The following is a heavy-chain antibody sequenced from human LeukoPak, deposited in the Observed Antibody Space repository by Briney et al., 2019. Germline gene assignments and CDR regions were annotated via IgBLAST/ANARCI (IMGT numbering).Heavy chain of an antibody. CDR1: GYTFTSYG. J-gene: IGHJ5*02. CDR3: ARAPGIASPGDWFDP. V-gene: IGHV1-18*01. Sequence: ASVKVSCKASGYTFTSYGISWVRQAPGQGLEWMGWISAYNGNTNYAQKLQGRVTMTTDTSTSTAYMELRSLRSDDTAVYYCARAPGIASPGDWFDPWGQGTLVTVSS. D-gene: IGHD6-13*01. CDR2: ISAYNGNT.